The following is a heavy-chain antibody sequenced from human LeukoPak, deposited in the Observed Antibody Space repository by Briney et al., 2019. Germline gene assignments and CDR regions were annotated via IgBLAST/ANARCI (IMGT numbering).Heavy chain of an antibody. Sequence: SETLSLTCTVSGGSISSSDYYWGYIRQPPGKGLEWIGTIYYSGSTYYNPSLKSRVTISVDTSKNQFSLKLSSVTAADTAVYYCARATPVLYSSGWYEVSEYFQHWGQGTLVTVSS. CDR1: GGSISSSDYY. D-gene: IGHD6-19*01. CDR3: ARATPVLYSSGWYEVSEYFQH. V-gene: IGHV4-39*01. J-gene: IGHJ1*01. CDR2: IYYSGST.